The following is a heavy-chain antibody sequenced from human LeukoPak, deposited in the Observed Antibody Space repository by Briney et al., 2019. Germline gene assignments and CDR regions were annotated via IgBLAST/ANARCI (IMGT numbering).Heavy chain of an antibody. CDR3: ARWGDYTNYYYYYYMDV. D-gene: IGHD4-11*01. J-gene: IGHJ6*03. Sequence: SETLSLTCTVSGGSISSYYWSWIRQPPGKGLEWIGYTYYSGSTNYNPSLKSRVTISVDTSKNQFSLKLSSVTAADMAVYYCARWGDYTNYYYYYYMDVWGKGTTVTVSS. CDR2: TYYSGST. CDR1: GGSISSYY. V-gene: IGHV4-59*01.